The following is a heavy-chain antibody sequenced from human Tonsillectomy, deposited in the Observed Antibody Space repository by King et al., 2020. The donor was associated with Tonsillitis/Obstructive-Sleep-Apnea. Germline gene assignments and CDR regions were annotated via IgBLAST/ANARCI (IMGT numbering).Heavy chain of an antibody. J-gene: IGHJ5*02. V-gene: IGHV1-18*01. D-gene: IGHD3-22*01. CDR2: ISAYNGDT. CDR3: SRECQGDYYDIGADYDTWFDP. CDR1: GYTFTNYG. Sequence: QVQLVESGADVKKPGASVKVSCKASGYTFTNYGIRWVRQAPGQGLEWMRWISAYNGDTNYAQNFQGRVTMTTDTSTNTAYMELRSLKSDDTAVYYCSRECQGDYYDIGADYDTWFDPWGQGTLVTVSS.